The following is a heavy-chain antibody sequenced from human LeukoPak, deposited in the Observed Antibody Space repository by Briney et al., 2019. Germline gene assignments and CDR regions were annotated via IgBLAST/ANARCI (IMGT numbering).Heavy chain of an antibody. CDR3: ARAHSKYSSSCSY. D-gene: IGHD6-6*01. J-gene: IGHJ4*02. Sequence: GASVKVSCKASGYTFTSYYMHWVRQAPGQGLEWMGWINPNSGGTNYAQKFQGRVTMTRDTSISTAYMELSRLRSDDTAVYYCARAHSKYSSSCSYWGQGTLVTVSS. V-gene: IGHV1-2*02. CDR1: GYTFTSYY. CDR2: INPNSGGT.